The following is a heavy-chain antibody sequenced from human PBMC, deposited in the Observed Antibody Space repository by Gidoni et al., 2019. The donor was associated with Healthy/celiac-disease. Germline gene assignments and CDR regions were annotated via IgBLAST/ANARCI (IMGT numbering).Heavy chain of an antibody. D-gene: IGHD6-13*01. CDR2: IYPGDSDT. Sequence: VRQMPGKGLEWMGIIYPGDSDTRSSPSFQGQVTISGDKYISTAYLQWSSLKASATAMYYWARLAGGIAAVGDAFDIWGQGTMVSVSS. V-gene: IGHV5-51*01. CDR3: ARLAGGIAAVGDAFDI. J-gene: IGHJ3*02.